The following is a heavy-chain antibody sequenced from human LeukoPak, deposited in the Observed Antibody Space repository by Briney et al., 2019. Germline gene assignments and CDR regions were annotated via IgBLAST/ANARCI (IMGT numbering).Heavy chain of an antibody. CDR3: AKNVGSGYYFYFDY. V-gene: IGHV3-9*01. J-gene: IGHJ4*02. D-gene: IGHD3-22*01. CDR2: INWNSDSI. CDR1: GFTFDDYA. Sequence: PGGSLRLSCAVSGFTFDDYAMHWVRQVPGKGLEWVSGINWNSDSIGYAVKGRFTISRDNAKNSLYLQMNSLRAEDTALYYCAKNVGSGYYFYFDYWGQGTPVTVSS.